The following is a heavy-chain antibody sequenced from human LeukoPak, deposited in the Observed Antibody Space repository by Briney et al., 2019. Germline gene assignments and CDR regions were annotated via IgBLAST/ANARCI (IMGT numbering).Heavy chain of an antibody. CDR1: GFSLSTSGVG. J-gene: IGHJ4*02. CDR2: IYWDDDE. Sequence: SGPTLVKPTQTLTLTCTFSGFSLSTSGVGVGWIRQPPGKALEWLALIYWDDDERYSPSLKSRLTITKDTSKNQVVLTMTNMDPVDTATYYCAHEALSHEAQGFDYWGQGTLVTVSS. V-gene: IGHV2-5*02. CDR3: AHEALSHEAQGFDY.